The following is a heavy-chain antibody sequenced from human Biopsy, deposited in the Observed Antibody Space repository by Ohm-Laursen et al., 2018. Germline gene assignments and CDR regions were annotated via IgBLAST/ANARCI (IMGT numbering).Heavy chain of an antibody. CDR3: ARGDYFDSNGYFWFDP. V-gene: IGHV4-31*01. D-gene: IGHD3-22*01. J-gene: IGHJ5*02. Sequence: SQTLSLTCSVSGGSISSGGSYWSWIRQRPGKGLEWIGYIFNSANTYYNPFLKNLITISGDTSKNQLSLKLNSVTAADTAVYHCARGDYFDSNGYFWFDPWGQGTLVIVSS. CDR1: GGSISSGGSY. CDR2: IFNSANT.